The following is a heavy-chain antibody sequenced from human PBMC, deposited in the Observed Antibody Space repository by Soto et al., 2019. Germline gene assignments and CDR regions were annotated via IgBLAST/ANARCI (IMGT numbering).Heavy chain of an antibody. J-gene: IGHJ3*01. D-gene: IGHD2-2*01. CDR2: IIPMLPVT. Sequence: QVHLIQSGAEVKKPGSSVKVSCKAAGGTFNTYTLFWVRQAPGHGLEWMGRIIPMLPVTNSAQKFQGRLTLTAHKATGTAFLELTSLTSDATAVYYCSIGSWSAETFDVWGHGTMVTVSS. CDR1: GGTFNTYT. V-gene: IGHV1-69*02. CDR3: SIGSWSAETFDV.